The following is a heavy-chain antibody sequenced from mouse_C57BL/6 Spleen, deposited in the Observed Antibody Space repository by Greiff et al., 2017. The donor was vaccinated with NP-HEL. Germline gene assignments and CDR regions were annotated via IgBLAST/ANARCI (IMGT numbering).Heavy chain of an antibody. CDR3: ARDYGSSYRWYFDV. CDR1: GYSFTSYY. V-gene: IGHV1-66*01. Sequence: QVQLQQSGPELVKPGASVKISCKASGYSFTSYYIHWVKQRPGQGLEWIGWIYPGSGNTKYNEKFKGKATLTADTSSSTAYMQLSSLTSEDSAVYYCARDYGSSYRWYFDVWGTGTTVTVSS. CDR2: IYPGSGNT. J-gene: IGHJ1*03. D-gene: IGHD1-1*01.